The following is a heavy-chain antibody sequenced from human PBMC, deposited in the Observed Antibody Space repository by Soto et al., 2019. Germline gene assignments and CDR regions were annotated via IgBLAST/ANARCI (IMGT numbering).Heavy chain of an antibody. CDR1: GFTVSSNH. D-gene: IGHD3-16*01. Sequence: EVQLVESGGGLVQPGGSLRLSCAASGFTVSSNHMSWVRQAPGKGLEWVSLIYSGGSTYYADSVKGSFTFSRDNSKNTWYRQMHSLRVEDTAVYYCAGPGEQHRYWGQGTLVTVSS. CDR3: AGPGEQHRY. J-gene: IGHJ4*02. V-gene: IGHV3-66*01. CDR2: IYSGGST.